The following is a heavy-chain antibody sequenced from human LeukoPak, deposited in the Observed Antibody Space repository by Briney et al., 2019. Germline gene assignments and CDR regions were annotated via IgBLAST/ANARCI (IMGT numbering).Heavy chain of an antibody. D-gene: IGHD4-17*01. Sequence: ASVKVSCKASGYTFTSHTMHWVRQAPGQRLEWMGWINAGNANTKYSQKFQGRVTITMDTSATTAYMELSSLKSEDTAVYYCARETAVTQNDAFDIWGQGTIIIVSS. CDR2: INAGNANT. CDR1: GYTFTSHT. V-gene: IGHV1-3*01. J-gene: IGHJ3*02. CDR3: ARETAVTQNDAFDI.